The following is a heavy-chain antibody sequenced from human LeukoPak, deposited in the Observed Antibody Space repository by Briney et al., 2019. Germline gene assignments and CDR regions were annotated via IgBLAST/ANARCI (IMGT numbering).Heavy chain of an antibody. CDR2: TYYRSTWYN. CDR1: GDSVSSNSVT. D-gene: IGHD2-2*01. Sequence: QTLSLTCAISGDSVSSNSVTWNWLRQSPSRGLEWLGRTYYRSTWYNDYAVSVRGRITVNPDTSRNQFSLHLNSVTPEDTAVYYCARRLTQYDCFDPWGQGILVTVSS. CDR3: ARRLTQYDCFDP. J-gene: IGHJ5*02. V-gene: IGHV6-1*01.